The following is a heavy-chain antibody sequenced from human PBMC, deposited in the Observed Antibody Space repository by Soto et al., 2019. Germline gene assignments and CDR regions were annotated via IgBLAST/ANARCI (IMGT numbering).Heavy chain of an antibody. CDR3: ARSRYSGTYYTDY. CDR2: IYYSGST. Sequence: SATLSLTCTVSGGSVSRGDYYWTWIRQPPWKGLEWIGYIYYSGSTNYSPSLKSRVTISVDTSKNQFSLKLSSVTAADTAVYYCARSRYSGTYYTDYWGQGTLVTVSS. V-gene: IGHV4-61*08. CDR1: GGSVSRGDYY. J-gene: IGHJ4*02. D-gene: IGHD1-26*01.